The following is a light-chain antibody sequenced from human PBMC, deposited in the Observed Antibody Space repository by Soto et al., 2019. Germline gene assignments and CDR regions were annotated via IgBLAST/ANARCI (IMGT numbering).Light chain of an antibody. CDR1: SSDIGNYNF. V-gene: IGLV2-14*01. Sequence: QSALTQPASVSGSPGQSITISCTGTSSDIGNYNFVSWYQHHPGRPPKLMIYEVTNRPSGVSNRFSGSKSGNTASLTISGLQAEDEAEYYCTSHTRSNTLVFGGGTKVTVL. J-gene: IGLJ2*01. CDR3: TSHTRSNTLV. CDR2: EVT.